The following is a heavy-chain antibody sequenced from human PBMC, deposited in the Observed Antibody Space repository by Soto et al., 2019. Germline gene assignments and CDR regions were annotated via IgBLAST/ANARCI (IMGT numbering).Heavy chain of an antibody. CDR2: ISYDGSNK. Sequence: GGSLRLSCAASGFTFSSYAMHWVRQAPGKGLEWVAVISYDGSNKYYADSVKGRFTISRDNSKNTLYLQRNSLRAEDTAVDYCAREAGGQLVQIDSFDIWGQGTMVTVSS. D-gene: IGHD6-6*01. CDR3: AREAGGQLVQIDSFDI. J-gene: IGHJ3*02. V-gene: IGHV3-30-3*01. CDR1: GFTFSSYA.